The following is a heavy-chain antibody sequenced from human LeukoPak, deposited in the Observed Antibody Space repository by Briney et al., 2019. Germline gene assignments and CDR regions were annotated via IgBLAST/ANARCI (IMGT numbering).Heavy chain of an antibody. CDR2: MNPNSGNT. Sequence: ASVKVSCKASGYTFTSYDINWVRQATGQGLEWMGWMNPNSGNTGYAQKFQGRVTMTRDTSISTAYMELSSLRSEDTAVYYCARRRVASRFAAGPYYFDYWGQGTLVTVSS. CDR3: ARRRVASRFAAGPYYFDY. D-gene: IGHD6-19*01. J-gene: IGHJ4*02. V-gene: IGHV1-8*01. CDR1: GYTFTSYD.